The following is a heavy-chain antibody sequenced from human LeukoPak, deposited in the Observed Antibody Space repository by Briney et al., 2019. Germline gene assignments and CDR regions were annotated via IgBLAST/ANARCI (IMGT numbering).Heavy chain of an antibody. CDR1: GGSISSTTYF. J-gene: IGHJ4*02. CDR2: IYYSGSP. D-gene: IGHD5-24*01. CDR3: ARRGDGYNPFFDY. V-gene: IGHV4-39*01. Sequence: SETLSLTCTVSGGSISSTTYFWGWIRQPPGKGLEWIGSIYYSGSPYYNPSLKSRVTISVDTSKNQLSLRLSPVTAADTAVYYCARRGDGYNPFFDYWGQGTLVTVSS.